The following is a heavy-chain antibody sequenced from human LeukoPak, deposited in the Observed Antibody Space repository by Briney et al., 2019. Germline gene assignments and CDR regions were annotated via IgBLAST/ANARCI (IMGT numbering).Heavy chain of an antibody. CDR1: GFTFSSYE. CDR3: ARDSSYYYDSSGYPPNGYGMDV. J-gene: IGHJ6*02. V-gene: IGHV3-48*03. D-gene: IGHD3-22*01. CDR2: ISSSGSTI. Sequence: PGGSLRLSCAASGFTFSSYEMNWVRQAPGKGLEWVSYISSSGSTIYYADSVKGRFTISRDNAKNPLYLQMNSLRAEDTAVYYCARDSSYYYDSSGYPPNGYGMDVWGQGTTVTVSS.